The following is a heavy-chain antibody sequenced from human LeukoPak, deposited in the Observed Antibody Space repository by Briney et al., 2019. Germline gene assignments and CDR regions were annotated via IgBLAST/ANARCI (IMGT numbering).Heavy chain of an antibody. CDR1: GGSISNYY. D-gene: IGHD3-22*01. CDR2: IYYSGNT. CDR3: ARHWVSSGTNWFDP. Sequence: SETLSLTCTVSGGSISNYYWGWIRQPPGKGLEWIGSIYYSGNTYYNPSLEGRVTISVDTSKNQFSLKLSSVTAADTAVYYCARHWVSSGTNWFDPWGQGTLVTVSS. J-gene: IGHJ5*02. V-gene: IGHV4-39*01.